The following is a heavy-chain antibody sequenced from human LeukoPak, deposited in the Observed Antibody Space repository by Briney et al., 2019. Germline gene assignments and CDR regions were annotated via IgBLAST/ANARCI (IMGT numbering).Heavy chain of an antibody. V-gene: IGHV1-18*01. CDR1: GYTFTSYG. J-gene: IGHJ6*02. D-gene: IGHD2-2*01. CDR2: ISAYNGNT. Sequence: GASVKVSCKASGYTFTSYGISWVRQAPGQGLEWMGWISAYNGNTNYAQKLQGRVTMTTDTSTSTAYMELRSLRSDDRAVYYCARVFGSTRLYGMDVWGQGTTVTVSS. CDR3: ARVFGSTRLYGMDV.